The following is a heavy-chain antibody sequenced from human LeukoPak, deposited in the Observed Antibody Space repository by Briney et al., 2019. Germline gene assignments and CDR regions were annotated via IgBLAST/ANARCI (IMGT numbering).Heavy chain of an antibody. J-gene: IGHJ4*02. CDR3: ASPSSCYYESSGYYQPCYY. CDR1: GFTFSRYA. Sequence: GGSLRLSCAASGFTFSRYAMRWVRQAPEKGLEWVSAISGSGSTTCYIDSVNGLLTISRDNSINTLYLQMNNRRSEYTAVYYCASPSSCYYESSGYYQPCYYCGQGTLVTVSS. V-gene: IGHV3-23*01. CDR2: ISGSGSTT. D-gene: IGHD3-22*01.